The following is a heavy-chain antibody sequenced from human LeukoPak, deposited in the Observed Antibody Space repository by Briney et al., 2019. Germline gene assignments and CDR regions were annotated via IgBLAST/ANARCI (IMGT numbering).Heavy chain of an antibody. V-gene: IGHV3-23*01. CDR1: GFTFSSYA. D-gene: IGHD5-18*01. J-gene: IGHJ3*02. Sequence: GGSLRLSCAASGFTFSSYAMSWVRQAPGKGLEWVSAISGNGGYTYYADSVKGRFTISRDNSKNTLYLQMNNLRAEDTAVYYCATGYSYGPDAFDIWGQGTMVTVSS. CDR3: ATGYSYGPDAFDI. CDR2: ISGNGGYT.